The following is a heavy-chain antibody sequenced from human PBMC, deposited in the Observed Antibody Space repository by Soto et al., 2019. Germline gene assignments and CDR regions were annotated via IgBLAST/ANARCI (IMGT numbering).Heavy chain of an antibody. Sequence: GESLKISCKGSGYKFTTYWIGWVRQMHGKGLEWMAIIYPDDSDSRYSPSFQGQVTISADKSISTAYLQWSSLKASDTAIYYCVATYGDYLDYWGQGALVTVSS. D-gene: IGHD4-17*01. CDR3: VATYGDYLDY. CDR1: GYKFTTYW. V-gene: IGHV5-51*01. CDR2: IYPDDSDS. J-gene: IGHJ4*02.